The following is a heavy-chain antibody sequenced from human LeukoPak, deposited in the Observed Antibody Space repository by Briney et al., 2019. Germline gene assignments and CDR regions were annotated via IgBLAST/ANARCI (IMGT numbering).Heavy chain of an antibody. CDR1: GYTFTGYY. CDR2: INPSGGST. D-gene: IGHD1-26*01. V-gene: IGHV1-46*01. Sequence: ASVKVSCKASGYTFTGYYMHWVRQAPGQGLEWMGIINPSGGSTSYAQKFQGRVTMTRDMSTSAVYMELSSLRSEDTAVYYCASLVGASPSGAFDIWGQGTMVTVSS. CDR3: ASLVGASPSGAFDI. J-gene: IGHJ3*02.